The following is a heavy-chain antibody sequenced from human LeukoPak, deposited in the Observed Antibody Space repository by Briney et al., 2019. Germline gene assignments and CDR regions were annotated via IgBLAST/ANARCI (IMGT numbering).Heavy chain of an antibody. Sequence: SETLSLTCAASGGSITISYWSWIPQPPGKGLEWIGYIYYSGSTNYNPSLKSRVTISVDTSKNQFSLKLSSVTAADTAVYYCARARGTRGAPHFGGQGTLVTVSS. D-gene: IGHD5-12*01. V-gene: IGHV4-59*01. CDR3: ARARGTRGAPHF. J-gene: IGHJ4*02. CDR1: GGSITISY. CDR2: IYYSGST.